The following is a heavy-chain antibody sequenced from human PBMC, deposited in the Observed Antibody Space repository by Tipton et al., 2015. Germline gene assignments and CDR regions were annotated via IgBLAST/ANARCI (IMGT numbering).Heavy chain of an antibody. CDR2: ISWNSGSI. V-gene: IGHV3-9*01. J-gene: IGHJ4*02. D-gene: IGHD2-15*01. CDR3: AGGVVSATRESY. Sequence: SLRLSCAASGFSFDDYAMHWVRQAPGKGLEWVSSISWNSGSIAYADSVKGRFTISRDTSGNTLYLQMNSLRAEDTAVYYCAGGVVSATRESYWGQGTLVTVSS. CDR1: GFSFDDYA.